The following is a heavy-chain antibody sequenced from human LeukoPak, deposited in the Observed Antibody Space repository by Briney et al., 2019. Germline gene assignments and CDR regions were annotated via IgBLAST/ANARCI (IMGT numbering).Heavy chain of an antibody. CDR1: GYTFTSYD. V-gene: IGHV1-8*01. CDR2: MNPNSGNT. D-gene: IGHD4-17*01. CDR3: ASRTRTGAFDI. J-gene: IGHJ3*02. Sequence: ASGRVPCKASGYTFTSYDSNWVRQATGQGLEWMGWMNPNSGNTGYAQKFQGRVTMTRNTSISTAYMELSSLRSEDTAVYYCASRTRTGAFDIWGQGTMVTVSS.